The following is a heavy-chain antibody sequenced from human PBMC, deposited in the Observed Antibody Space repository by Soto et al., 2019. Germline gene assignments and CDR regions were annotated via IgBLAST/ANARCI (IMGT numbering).Heavy chain of an antibody. CDR2: ISSSGSTI. Sequence: PGGSLRLSCAASGFTFSDYYMSWIRQAPGKGLEWVSYISSSGSTIYYADSVKGPFTISRDNAKNSLYLQMNSLRAEDTAVYYCARACSGGSCYSIGTVGMDVWGQGTTVTVSS. CDR3: ARACSGGSCYSIGTVGMDV. CDR1: GFTFSDYY. J-gene: IGHJ6*02. D-gene: IGHD2-15*01. V-gene: IGHV3-11*01.